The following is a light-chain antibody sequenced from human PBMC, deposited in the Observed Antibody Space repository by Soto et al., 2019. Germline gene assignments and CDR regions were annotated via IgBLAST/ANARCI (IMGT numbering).Light chain of an antibody. CDR2: DAS. V-gene: IGKV3-11*01. CDR1: QSVSSY. Sequence: EIVLTQSPATLSLSPGEIATISCRASQSVSSYLAWYQQKPGQAPRLLIYDASNRATGIPARFSGSGSGTDFTRTNSCLEPEGFAVYYCQQRSNWPLEATFGPVTKLEIK. J-gene: IGKJ2*01. CDR3: QQRSNWPLEAT.